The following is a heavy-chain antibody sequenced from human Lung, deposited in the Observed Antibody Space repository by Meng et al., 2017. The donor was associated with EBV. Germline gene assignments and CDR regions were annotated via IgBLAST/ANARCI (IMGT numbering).Heavy chain of an antibody. V-gene: IGHV7-4-1*02. CDR2: INTNTGNP. D-gene: IGHD6-13*01. J-gene: IGHJ4*02. CDR1: GYTFTSYA. Sequence: QVKLVQYGSELKKPEASVKVSCKASGYTFTSYAMNWVRQAPGQGLEWMGWINTNTGNPTYAQDFTGRYVFSLDTSVSTAYLQISSLKAEDTAVYYCARDPDSAVCGNCSSWGQGTLVTVSS. CDR3: ARDPDSAVCGNCSS.